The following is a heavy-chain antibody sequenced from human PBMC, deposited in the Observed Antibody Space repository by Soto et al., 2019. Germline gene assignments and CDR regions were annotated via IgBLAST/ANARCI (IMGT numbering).Heavy chain of an antibody. Sequence: VGSLRLSCAASGFTFSNYGMNWVRQSPGKGLEWVSYISGSSSTIFYADSVKGRFTISRDNARNSLSLQMNSLRDEDTAVYYCASAPSRIRPLDYWGRGTLVTVSS. CDR2: ISGSSSTI. CDR3: ASAPSRIRPLDY. V-gene: IGHV3-48*02. CDR1: GFTFSNYG. J-gene: IGHJ4*02.